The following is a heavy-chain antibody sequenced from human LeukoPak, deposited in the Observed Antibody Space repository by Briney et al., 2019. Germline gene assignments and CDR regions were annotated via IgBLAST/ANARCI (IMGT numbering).Heavy chain of an antibody. CDR3: ARDIGDILTGYYIDY. Sequence: SGGSLRLSCAASGFTFSDYYMSWIRQAPGKGLEWVSYISSSGSTIYYADSVKGRFTISRDNAKNSLYLQMNSLRAEDTAVYYCARDIGDILTGYYIDYWGQGTLVTVSS. V-gene: IGHV3-11*01. D-gene: IGHD3-9*01. CDR1: GFTFSDYY. J-gene: IGHJ4*02. CDR2: ISSSGSTI.